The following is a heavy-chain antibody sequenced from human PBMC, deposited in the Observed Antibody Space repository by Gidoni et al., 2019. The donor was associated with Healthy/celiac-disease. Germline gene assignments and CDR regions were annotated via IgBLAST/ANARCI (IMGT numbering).Heavy chain of an antibody. Sequence: QVQLVASGGGVVQPGRSLRPPCAASGFTFRSYGMHWVRQAPGKGLEWVAVIGYDGSNKYYADSVKGRFTISRDNSKNTLYLQMNSLRAEDTAVYYCARVAVAGLTIPYYFDYWGQGTLVTVSS. CDR2: IGYDGSNK. J-gene: IGHJ4*02. CDR1: GFTFRSYG. V-gene: IGHV3-33*01. D-gene: IGHD6-19*01. CDR3: ARVAVAGLTIPYYFDY.